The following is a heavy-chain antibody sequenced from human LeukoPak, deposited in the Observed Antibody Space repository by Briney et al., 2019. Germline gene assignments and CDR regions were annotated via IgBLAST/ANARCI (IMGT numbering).Heavy chain of an antibody. D-gene: IGHD6-13*01. V-gene: IGHV4-59*08. J-gene: IGHJ4*02. Sequence: SETLSLTCTVSAGSLSSYYWSWIRQPPGKGLEWIGYIYSSGSTNYNPSLESRVTISEDTSKNQFSLKLRSVTAADTAIYYCARRSWYVDYWGQGTLVTVSS. CDR1: AGSLSSYY. CDR3: ARRSWYVDY. CDR2: IYSSGST.